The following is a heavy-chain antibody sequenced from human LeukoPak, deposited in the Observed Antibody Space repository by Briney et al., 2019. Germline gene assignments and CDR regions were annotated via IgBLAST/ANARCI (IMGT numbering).Heavy chain of an antibody. D-gene: IGHD6-19*01. Sequence: ASVKVSCKASGYIFSTYGISWVRQAPGQGLEWMGWISAYNGNTNYAQKLQGRVTMTTDTSTSTAYMELRSLRSDDTAVYYCARVPGDYSSGWFSSLDYWGQGTLVTVSS. CDR2: ISAYNGNT. CDR1: GYIFSTYG. CDR3: ARVPGDYSSGWFSSLDY. J-gene: IGHJ4*02. V-gene: IGHV1-18*01.